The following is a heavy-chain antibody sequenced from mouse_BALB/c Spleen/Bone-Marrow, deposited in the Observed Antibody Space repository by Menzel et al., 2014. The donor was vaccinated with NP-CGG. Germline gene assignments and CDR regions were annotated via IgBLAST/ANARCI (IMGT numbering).Heavy chain of an antibody. CDR3: ARGSMITTDWFAY. Sequence: VKLMESGPELVRLGVSVKISCKGSGYTFTDYAMHWVKQSHAKSLEWIGVISTYSGNTNYNQKFKGKATMTVDKSSSTAYMELARLTSEDSAIYYCARGSMITTDWFAYWGQGTLVTVSA. V-gene: IGHV1-67*01. CDR2: ISTYSGNT. J-gene: IGHJ3*01. D-gene: IGHD2-4*01. CDR1: GYTFTDYA.